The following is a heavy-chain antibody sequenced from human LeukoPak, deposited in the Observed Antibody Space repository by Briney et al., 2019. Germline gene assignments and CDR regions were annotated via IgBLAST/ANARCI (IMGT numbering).Heavy chain of an antibody. CDR1: GFTVNTHF. D-gene: IGHD3-22*01. J-gene: IGHJ4*02. CDR3: ARDRDDSSVLHYFDY. V-gene: IGHV3-66*02. Sequence: PGGSLRHSCAASGFTVNTHFMSWVRQAPGKGLEWVSVIYHGDRTYYADSVKGRFTISRDNSKNTLYLQMKSLRAEDTAVYYCARDRDDSSVLHYFDYWGQGTQVTVSS. CDR2: IYHGDRT.